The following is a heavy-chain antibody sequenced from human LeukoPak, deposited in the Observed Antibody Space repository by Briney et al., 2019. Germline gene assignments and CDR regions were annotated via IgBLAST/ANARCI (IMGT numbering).Heavy chain of an antibody. D-gene: IGHD6-25*01. J-gene: IGHJ4*02. CDR3: ATGGTRAATGRMGF. Sequence: PGGSLRLSCAASGFTFSSFGMHWVRQAPGKGLEWVAVTSYDGNKKYYADSVKGRFTISRDNSKNTVYLQMNSLRAEDTAVYYCATGGTRAATGRMGFWGQGTLVTVSS. CDR2: TSYDGNKK. CDR1: GFTFSSFG. V-gene: IGHV3-30*03.